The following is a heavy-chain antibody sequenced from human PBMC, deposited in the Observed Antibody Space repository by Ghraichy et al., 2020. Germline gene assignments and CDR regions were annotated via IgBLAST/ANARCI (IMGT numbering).Heavy chain of an antibody. J-gene: IGHJ4*02. CDR1: GYSFTNYW. CDR3: ARIGYCSGSSCFHFDY. Sequence: GESLNISCKASGYSFTNYWIGWVRQMPGKGLEWMGIIYPGDSDTRYSPSFQGQVTISADKSISTAYLQWSSLKASDTAIYYCARIGYCSGSSCFHFDYWGQGTPVTVSS. D-gene: IGHD2-15*01. CDR2: IYPGDSDT. V-gene: IGHV5-51*01.